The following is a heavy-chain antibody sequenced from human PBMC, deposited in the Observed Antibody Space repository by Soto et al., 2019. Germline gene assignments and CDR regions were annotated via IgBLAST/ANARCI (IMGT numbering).Heavy chain of an antibody. D-gene: IGHD2-2*01. CDR2: IYYSGST. CDR1: GDTISSGGYY. J-gene: IGHJ5*02. CDR3: ARGWVRSSTSWGGNWFDP. Sequence: SETLSLTCGVSGDTISSGGYYWSWIRQHPGKGLEWIGYIYYSGSTYYNPSLKSRVTISVDTSKNQFSLKLSSVTAADTAVYYCARGWVRSSTSWGGNWFDPWGQGTLVTVSS. V-gene: IGHV4-31*11.